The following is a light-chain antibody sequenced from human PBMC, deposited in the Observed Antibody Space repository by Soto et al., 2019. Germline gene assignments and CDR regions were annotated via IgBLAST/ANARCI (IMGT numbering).Light chain of an antibody. Sequence: IQMNQYPSSLSASLGDKVTITCRASQNIRPYLNWYQQKPGKAPNLLIYTISTLQSGVPSRFSATGSGTDFTLTITNLQPEDLAPYYCQHSYTPPYTFGQGTQVDIK. CDR1: QNIRPY. CDR2: TIS. J-gene: IGKJ2*01. V-gene: IGKV1-39*01. CDR3: QHSYTPPYT.